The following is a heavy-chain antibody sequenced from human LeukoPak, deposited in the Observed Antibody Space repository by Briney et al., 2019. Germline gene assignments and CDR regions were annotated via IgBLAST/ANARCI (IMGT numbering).Heavy chain of an antibody. CDR1: GFTFSRYW. V-gene: IGHV3-7*01. D-gene: IGHD3-22*01. J-gene: IGHJ4*02. Sequence: GRSLRLSCAASGFTFSRYWMNWVRQAPGKGLEWVANIKQDGSEKYYVDSVKGRFTISRDNAKNSLYLQMNSLRGEETAVYYCAREHYDSSGSELELDHWGQGTLVTVSS. CDR2: IKQDGSEK. CDR3: AREHYDSSGSELELDH.